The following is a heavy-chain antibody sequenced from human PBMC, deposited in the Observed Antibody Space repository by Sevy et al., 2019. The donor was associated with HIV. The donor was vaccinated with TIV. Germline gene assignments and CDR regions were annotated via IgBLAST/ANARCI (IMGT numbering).Heavy chain of an antibody. Sequence: GGSLRLSCAASGFSVSSNYMSWVRQAPGKGLEWVSVIYTGGSEYSADSVKGRFTISRDNSKNTLYLQMDSLRAEDTAVYYCARRGGGSSPTSFDYWGQGTLVTVSS. D-gene: IGHD3-16*01. V-gene: IGHV3-53*01. CDR1: GFSVSSNY. J-gene: IGHJ4*02. CDR2: IYTGGSE. CDR3: ARRGGGSSPTSFDY.